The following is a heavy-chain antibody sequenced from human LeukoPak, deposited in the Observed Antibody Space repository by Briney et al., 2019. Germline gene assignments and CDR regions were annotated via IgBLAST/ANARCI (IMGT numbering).Heavy chain of an antibody. Sequence: GGSLRLSCTASGFTFTSYWMHWVRQAPGTGLVWVSRINSDGSGTNCADSVKGRFTISRDNAKNILFLQMNSLRAEDTAVYYCARESSSSGRYFDYWGQGTLVTVSS. J-gene: IGHJ4*02. CDR3: ARESSSSGRYFDY. CDR1: GFTFTSYW. CDR2: INSDGSGT. D-gene: IGHD6-6*01. V-gene: IGHV3-74*01.